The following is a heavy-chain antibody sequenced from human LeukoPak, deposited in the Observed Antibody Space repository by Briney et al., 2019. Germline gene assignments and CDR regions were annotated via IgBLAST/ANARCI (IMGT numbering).Heavy chain of an antibody. Sequence: PSETLSLTCTVSGGSISSYYWSWIRQPPGKGLEWIGYIYYSGSTNYNPSLKSRVTISADTSKNQFSLKLSSVTAADTAVYYCARSLQDAFDIWGQGTMVTVSS. J-gene: IGHJ3*02. CDR3: ARSLQDAFDI. CDR2: IYYSGST. CDR1: GGSISSYY. V-gene: IGHV4-59*08.